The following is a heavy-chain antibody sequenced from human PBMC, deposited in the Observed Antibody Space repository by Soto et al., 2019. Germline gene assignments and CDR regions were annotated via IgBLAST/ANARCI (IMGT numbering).Heavy chain of an antibody. CDR1: GYTLTELS. J-gene: IGHJ4*02. D-gene: IGHD3-22*01. CDR3: ATSVYYYDSSGYYYGY. Sequence: ASVKVSCKVSGYTLTELSMHWVRQAPGKGLEWKGGFDPEDGETIYAQKFQGRVTMTEDTSTDTAYMELSSLRSEDTAVYYCATSVYYYDSSGYYYGYWGQGTLVTVSS. V-gene: IGHV1-24*01. CDR2: FDPEDGET.